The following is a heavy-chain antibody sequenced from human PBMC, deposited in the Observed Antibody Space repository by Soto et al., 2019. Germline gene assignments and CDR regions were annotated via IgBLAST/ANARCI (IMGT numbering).Heavy chain of an antibody. D-gene: IGHD6-19*01. Sequence: QVQLVQSGAKVKKPGASVKVSCKASGYTFTTYYIHWVRQAPGQGLEWMGIINPNSGSTRSAQKFQGRVTMTRDTSTSTVYMELSSLRSEDTAVYYCSRAPFASGSGWYDYWGQGTLGTVSS. CDR1: GYTFTTYY. V-gene: IGHV1-46*03. J-gene: IGHJ4*02. CDR3: SRAPFASGSGWYDY. CDR2: INPNSGST.